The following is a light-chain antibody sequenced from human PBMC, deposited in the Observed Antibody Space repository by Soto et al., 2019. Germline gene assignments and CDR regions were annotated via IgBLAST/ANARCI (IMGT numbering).Light chain of an antibody. Sequence: QSVLTQPPSASGSPGQSVPISCTGTSSDIGAYNYVSWYQQHPGKAPKLMIHEVSKRPSGVPARFSGSKSGNTASLTVSGLQAEDEADYYCSSYAGSNDRWVFGGGTKLTVL. J-gene: IGLJ3*02. CDR1: SSDIGAYNY. CDR2: EVS. CDR3: SSYAGSNDRWV. V-gene: IGLV2-8*01.